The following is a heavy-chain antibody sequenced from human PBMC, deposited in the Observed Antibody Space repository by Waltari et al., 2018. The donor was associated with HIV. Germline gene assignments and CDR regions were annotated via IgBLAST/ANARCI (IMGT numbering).Heavy chain of an antibody. CDR1: GFSFTKYG. D-gene: IGHD6-19*01. Sequence: QVRLVQSGAEVKKPGASVKVSCKASGFSFTKYGFSWVRQAPGQGLEWMGWIHTYTGNKDSAEKFQGRVTMTRDTFTNTIYMELTTLKSDDLAIYYCVRDRRPMGKSGWYDSWGQGTVVTVSS. V-gene: IGHV1-18*03. J-gene: IGHJ1*01. CDR2: IHTYTGNK. CDR3: VRDRRPMGKSGWYDS.